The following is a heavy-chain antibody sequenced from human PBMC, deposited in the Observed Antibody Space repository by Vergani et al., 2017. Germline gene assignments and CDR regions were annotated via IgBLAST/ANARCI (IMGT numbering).Heavy chain of an antibody. D-gene: IGHD3-3*01. CDR3: AHSSSSTFWSVYDYYYYGMDV. CDR2: IYWDDDK. Sequence: QITLKESGPTLVKPTQTLTLTCTFSGFSLSTSGVGVGWIRQPPGKALEWLALIYWDDDKRYSPSLKSRLTITKDTSKNQVVLTMTNMDPVDKSTYYCAHSSSSTFWSVYDYYYYGMDVWGQGTTVTVSS. CDR1: GFSLSTSGVG. J-gene: IGHJ6*02. V-gene: IGHV2-5*02.